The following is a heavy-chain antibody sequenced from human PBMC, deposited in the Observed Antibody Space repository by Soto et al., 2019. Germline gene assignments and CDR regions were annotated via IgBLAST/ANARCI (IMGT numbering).Heavy chain of an antibody. J-gene: IGHJ4*02. D-gene: IGHD4-17*01. Sequence: EVQLVESGGGLVQPGRSLRLSCVASGFIADDYAMHWVRQAPGKGLEWVSGISSNSATINYADSVKGRFTISRDNTKNSLFLQMNSLRPEDTAFYYCVKDMKWGGMTTIHYFDSWGQGTLVTVSS. CDR1: GFIADDYA. V-gene: IGHV3-9*02. CDR3: VKDMKWGGMTTIHYFDS. CDR2: ISSNSATI.